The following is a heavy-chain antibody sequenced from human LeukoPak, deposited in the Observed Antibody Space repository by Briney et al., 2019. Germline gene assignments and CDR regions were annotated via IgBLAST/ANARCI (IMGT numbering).Heavy chain of an antibody. Sequence: PGGSLRLSCAASGFTFSSYGMHWVRQAPGRGLEWVAFIRYDGSNKYYADSVKGRFTISRDNSKNTLYLQMNSLRAEDTAVYYCAKDSYSSSWNYFDYWGQGTLVTVSS. J-gene: IGHJ4*02. D-gene: IGHD6-13*01. CDR1: GFTFSSYG. CDR3: AKDSYSSSWNYFDY. V-gene: IGHV3-30*02. CDR2: IRYDGSNK.